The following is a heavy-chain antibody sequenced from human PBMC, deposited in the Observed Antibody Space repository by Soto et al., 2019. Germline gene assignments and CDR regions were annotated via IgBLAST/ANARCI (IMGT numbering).Heavy chain of an antibody. J-gene: IGHJ4*02. CDR3: ARMEQGITIFGVVGGPLDY. V-gene: IGHV4-59*01. Sequence: SETLSLTCTVSGGSISSYYWSWIRQPPGKGLEWIGYIYYSGSTNYNPSLKSRVTISVDTSKNQFSLKLSSVTAADTAVYYCARMEQGITIFGVVGGPLDYWGQGTLVTVSS. CDR1: GGSISSYY. D-gene: IGHD3-3*01. CDR2: IYYSGST.